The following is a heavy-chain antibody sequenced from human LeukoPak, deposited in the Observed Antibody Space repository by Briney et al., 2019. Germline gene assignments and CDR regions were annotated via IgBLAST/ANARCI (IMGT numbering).Heavy chain of an antibody. CDR1: GFTFSSYA. V-gene: IGHV3-30-3*01. CDR3: ASKEGSLRNP. Sequence: PWRSLRLSCAASGFTFSSYAMHWVRQAPGKGLEWVAVISYDGSNKYYADSVKGRFTISRDNSKNTLYLQMNSLRAEDTAVYYCASKEGSLRNPWGQGTLVTVSS. CDR2: ISYDGSNK. J-gene: IGHJ5*02.